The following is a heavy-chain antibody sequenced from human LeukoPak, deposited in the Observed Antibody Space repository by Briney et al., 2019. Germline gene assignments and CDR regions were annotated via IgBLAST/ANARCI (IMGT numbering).Heavy chain of an antibody. CDR2: IYHSGST. Sequence: SSETLSLTCTVSGGSISSYYWSWIRQPPGKGLEWIGYIYHSGSTNYNPSLKSRVTISVDTSKNQFSLKLSSVTAADTAVYYCARDFDYWGQGTLVTVSS. V-gene: IGHV4-59*01. CDR3: ARDFDY. CDR1: GGSISSYY. J-gene: IGHJ4*02.